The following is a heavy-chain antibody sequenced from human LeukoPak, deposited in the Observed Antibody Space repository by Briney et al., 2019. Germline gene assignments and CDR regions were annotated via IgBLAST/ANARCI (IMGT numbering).Heavy chain of an antibody. D-gene: IGHD3-10*01. CDR3: ARRRTPYGSGSYRSAYYYYMDV. Sequence: SETLSLTCAVYGGSFSGYYWSWIRQPPGKGLEWIGEINHSGSTNYNPSLKSRVTISVDTSKNQFSLRLSSVTAADTAVYYCARRRTPYGSGSYRSAYYYYMDVWGKGTTVTISS. CDR2: INHSGST. V-gene: IGHV4-34*01. J-gene: IGHJ6*03. CDR1: GGSFSGYY.